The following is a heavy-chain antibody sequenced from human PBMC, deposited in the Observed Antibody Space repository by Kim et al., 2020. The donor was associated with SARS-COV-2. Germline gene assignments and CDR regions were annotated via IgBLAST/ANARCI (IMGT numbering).Heavy chain of an antibody. Sequence: ASVKVSCKASGYTFTSYGISWVRQAPGQGLEWMGWISAYNGNTNYAQKLQGRVTMTTDTSTSTAYMELRSLISDDTAVYYCARDLRLNIVVVPAAIRDDAFDIWGQGTMVTVSS. CDR2: ISAYNGNT. CDR3: ARDLRLNIVVVPAAIRDDAFDI. D-gene: IGHD2-2*01. V-gene: IGHV1-18*01. CDR1: GYTFTSYG. J-gene: IGHJ3*02.